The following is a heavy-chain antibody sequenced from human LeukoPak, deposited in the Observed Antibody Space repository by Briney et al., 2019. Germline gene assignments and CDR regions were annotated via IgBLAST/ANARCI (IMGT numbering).Heavy chain of an antibody. J-gene: IGHJ6*02. CDR2: MNPNSGKT. CDR1: GYTFTSYD. V-gene: IGHV1-8*01. D-gene: IGHD3-10*01. CDR3: ARVHYYGSGSYPTNYYYYGMDV. Sequence: GASVKVSCKASGYTFTSYDINWVRQATGQGLEWMGWMNPNSGKTGYAQKFQGRVTMTRNTSISTAYMELSSLRSEDTAVYYCARVHYYGSGSYPTNYYYYGMDVWGQGTTVTVSS.